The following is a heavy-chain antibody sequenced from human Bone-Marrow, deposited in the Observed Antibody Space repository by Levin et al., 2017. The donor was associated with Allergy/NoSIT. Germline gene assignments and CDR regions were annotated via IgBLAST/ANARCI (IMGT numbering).Heavy chain of an antibody. V-gene: IGHV4-39*07. CDR1: GASITNTNYY. D-gene: IGHD2-21*02. Sequence: SETLSLTCTVSGASITNTNYYWGWVRQPPGKGLEWLGSMHYRGTTYYKPSLKSRVTISLDTSKNQFSLKLTSMTAADTAVYYCATAEDCGGGCPFDYWGQGTLVSVSS. CDR3: ATAEDCGGGCPFDY. CDR2: MHYRGTT. J-gene: IGHJ4*02.